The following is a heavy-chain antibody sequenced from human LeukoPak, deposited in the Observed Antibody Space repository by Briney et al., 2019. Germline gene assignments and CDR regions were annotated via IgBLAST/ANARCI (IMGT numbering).Heavy chain of an antibody. CDR1: GGSISSYY. CDR2: IYYSGST. Sequence: SETLSLTCTVSGGSISSYYWSWIRQPPGKGLEGIGYIYYSGSTNYNPSLMSRVTISVDTSKNQFSLKLSSVTAADTAVYYCARAGQYYDFWSASYGGDYFDYWGQGTLVTVSS. D-gene: IGHD3-3*01. CDR3: ARAGQYYDFWSASYGGDYFDY. J-gene: IGHJ4*02. V-gene: IGHV4-59*01.